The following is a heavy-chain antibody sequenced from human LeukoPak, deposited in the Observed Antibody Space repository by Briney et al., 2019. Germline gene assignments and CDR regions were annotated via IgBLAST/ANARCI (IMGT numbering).Heavy chain of an antibody. CDR3: ARDPYIVSNYYGSGSFDY. Sequence: GGSLRLSCAASGFTFSDYYMSWIRQAPGKGLEWVSYISSSGSTIYYADSVKGRFTISRDNAKNSLYLQMNSLRAEHTAVYYCARDPYIVSNYYGSGSFDYWGQGTLVTVSS. J-gene: IGHJ4*02. CDR2: ISSSGSTI. D-gene: IGHD3-10*01. V-gene: IGHV3-11*01. CDR1: GFTFSDYY.